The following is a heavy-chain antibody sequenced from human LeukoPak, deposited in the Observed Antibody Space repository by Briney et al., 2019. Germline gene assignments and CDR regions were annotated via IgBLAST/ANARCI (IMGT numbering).Heavy chain of an antibody. D-gene: IGHD3-22*01. CDR2: ISGSGGST. CDR3: AKDALGITMIVVVIGFDY. CDR1: GFTFSSYG. V-gene: IGHV3-23*01. J-gene: IGHJ4*02. Sequence: GGTLRLSCAASGFTFSSYGMSWVRQAPGKGLEWVSAISGSGGSTYYADSVKGRFTISRDNSKNTLYLQMNSLRAEDTAVYYCAKDALGITMIVVVIGFDYWGQGTLVTVSS.